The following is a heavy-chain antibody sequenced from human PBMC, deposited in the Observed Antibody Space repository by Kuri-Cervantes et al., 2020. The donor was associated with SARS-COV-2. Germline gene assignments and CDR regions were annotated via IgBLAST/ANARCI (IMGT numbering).Heavy chain of an antibody. Sequence: GSLRLSCTVSGYSISSGYYWGWIRQPPGKGLEWIGSIYHSGSTYYNPSLKSRVTISVDTSKNQFSLKLSSVTAADTAVYYCARDPGDRSSTSCHPNWFDPWGQGTLVTVSS. CDR3: ARDPGDRSSTSCHPNWFDP. CDR2: IYHSGST. V-gene: IGHV4-38-2*02. J-gene: IGHJ5*02. CDR1: GYSISSGYY. D-gene: IGHD2-2*01.